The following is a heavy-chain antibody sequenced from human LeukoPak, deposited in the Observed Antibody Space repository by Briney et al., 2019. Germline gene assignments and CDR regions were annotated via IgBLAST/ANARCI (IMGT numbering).Heavy chain of an antibody. Sequence: ASVKVSCKASGYTFTSYDINWVRQAPGQGLEWMGWISAYNGNTNYAQKLQGRVTMTTDTSTSTAYMELRSLRSDDTAVYYCARDLTVVPAAYFDYWGQGTLVTVSS. J-gene: IGHJ4*02. CDR1: GYTFTSYD. D-gene: IGHD2-2*01. CDR3: ARDLTVVPAAYFDY. CDR2: ISAYNGNT. V-gene: IGHV1-18*01.